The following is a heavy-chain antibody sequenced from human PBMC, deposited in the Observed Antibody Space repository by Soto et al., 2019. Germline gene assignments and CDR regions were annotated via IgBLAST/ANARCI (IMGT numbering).Heavy chain of an antibody. CDR2: IYPGDSDV. Sequence: GESLKISCQGFGYRFTSYYIAWVRQVPGKVLEWVGIIYPGDSDVKYSPTFQGQVTISADRSNSTAYLQWRSLKASDTAMYFCARHFDSSGYYPDYWGQGXQVTVYS. V-gene: IGHV5-51*01. J-gene: IGHJ4*02. D-gene: IGHD3-22*01. CDR3: ARHFDSSGYYPDY. CDR1: GYRFTSYY.